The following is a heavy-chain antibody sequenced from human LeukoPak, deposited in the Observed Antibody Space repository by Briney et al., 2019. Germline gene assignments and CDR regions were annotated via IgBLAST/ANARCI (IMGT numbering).Heavy chain of an antibody. Sequence: GGSVSHLHAASGFHHQCYRILWVDPAAPKGLAWVSYISSSSSTIFYAESVKGRVTISRDNAKNSLYLQMSSLRAEDTAVYYCARDGPWIQLLSPRAFDIWGQGTMVTVSS. CDR3: ARDGPWIQLLSPRAFDI. CDR2: ISSSSSTI. D-gene: IGHD5-18*01. J-gene: IGHJ3*02. V-gene: IGHV3-48*01. CDR1: GFHHQCYR.